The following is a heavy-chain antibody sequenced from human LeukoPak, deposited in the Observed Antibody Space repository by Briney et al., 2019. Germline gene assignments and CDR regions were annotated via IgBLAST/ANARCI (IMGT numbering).Heavy chain of an antibody. Sequence: ASVKVSCKASGYIFTSYNIYWVRQAPGQGLEWMGIINPSGGSTNYAQKFQGRVTMTRDTSTSTVYMELSSLRSEDAAVYYCARFAVHRRITVAGQFGLDYWGQGTLVSLSS. D-gene: IGHD6-19*01. CDR2: INPSGGST. CDR3: ARFAVHRRITVAGQFGLDY. CDR1: GYIFTSYN. V-gene: IGHV1-46*01. J-gene: IGHJ4*02.